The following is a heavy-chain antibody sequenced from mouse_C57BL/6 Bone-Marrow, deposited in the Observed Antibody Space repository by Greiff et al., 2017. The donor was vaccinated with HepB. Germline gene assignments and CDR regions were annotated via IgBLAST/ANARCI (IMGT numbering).Heavy chain of an antibody. CDR1: GYTFTSYW. J-gene: IGHJ1*03. V-gene: IGHV1-50*01. Sequence: QVQLQQPGAELVKPGASVKLSCKASGYTFTSYWMQWVKQRPGQGLEWIGEIDPSDSYTNYNQKFKGKATLTVDTSSSTAYMQLSSLTSEDSAVYYCAEYYYGSSWYFDVWGTGTTVTVSS. CDR3: AEYYYGSSWYFDV. CDR2: IDPSDSYT. D-gene: IGHD1-1*01.